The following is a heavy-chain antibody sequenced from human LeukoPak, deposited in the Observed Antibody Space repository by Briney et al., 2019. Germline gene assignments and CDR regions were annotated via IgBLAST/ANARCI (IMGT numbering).Heavy chain of an antibody. Sequence: GGSLRLSCATSGFIFSTYALSWVRQAPGKGLEWASSISGSGGSTYHADSVKGRFTISRDNSKNTLYLQMNSLRAEDTAVYYCAKDQGTILDYMDVWGKGTTVTVSS. V-gene: IGHV3-23*01. D-gene: IGHD2/OR15-2a*01. J-gene: IGHJ6*03. CDR3: AKDQGTILDYMDV. CDR1: GFIFSTYA. CDR2: ISGSGGST.